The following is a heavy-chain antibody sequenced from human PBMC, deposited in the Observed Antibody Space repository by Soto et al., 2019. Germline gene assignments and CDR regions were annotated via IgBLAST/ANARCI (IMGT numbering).Heavy chain of an antibody. J-gene: IGHJ5*02. CDR1: GFTFSDYT. D-gene: IGHD6-13*01. Sequence: GGSLRLSCAASGFTFSDYTMNWVRQAPGKGLERVSSISRSGIYLYNVDSVKGRFTISRDNAENSLYLQLNSLRAEDTAVYYCARHPERIAQIGWFDPWGQGTLVTAPQ. CDR2: ISRSGIYL. CDR3: ARHPERIAQIGWFDP. V-gene: IGHV3-21*01.